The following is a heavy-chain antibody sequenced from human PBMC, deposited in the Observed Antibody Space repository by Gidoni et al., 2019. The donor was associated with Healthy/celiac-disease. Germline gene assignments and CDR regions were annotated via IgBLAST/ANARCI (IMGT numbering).Heavy chain of an antibody. CDR1: GGSFSGYY. D-gene: IGHD3-22*01. J-gene: IGHJ4*02. V-gene: IGHV4-34*01. CDR2: INHSGST. Sequence: QVQLQQWGAGLLKPSETLSLTCAVYGGSFSGYYWSWIRQPPGKGLEWIGEINHSGSTNYNPSLKSRVTISVDTSKNQFSLKLSSVTAADTAVYYCARGVSPFPYYDSSASAYYFDYWGQGTLVTVSS. CDR3: ARGVSPFPYYDSSASAYYFDY.